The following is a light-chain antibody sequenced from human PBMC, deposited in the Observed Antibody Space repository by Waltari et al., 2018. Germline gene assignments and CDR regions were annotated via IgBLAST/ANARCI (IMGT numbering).Light chain of an antibody. J-gene: IGLJ1*01. V-gene: IGLV2-23*01. Sequence: QSGLTQPASVSGSPGQSITISCPGTSSAVGNYNLFSWYQQHPGKAPKLMIYETTKRTSGVSDRFSGSKSGNTASLTISGLQAEDEADYYCCSYAGLGTYVFGTGTKVTVL. CDR3: CSYAGLGTYV. CDR2: ETT. CDR1: SSAVGNYNL.